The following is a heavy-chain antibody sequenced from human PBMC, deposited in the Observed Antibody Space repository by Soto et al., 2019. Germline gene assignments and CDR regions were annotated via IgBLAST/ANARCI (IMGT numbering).Heavy chain of an antibody. J-gene: IGHJ6*03. CDR3: AKGRKTTVTYYYYYMDV. CDR2: ISGSGGST. CDR1: GFTFSSYA. V-gene: IGHV3-23*01. Sequence: LRLSCAASGFTFSSYAMSWVRQAPGKGLEWVSAISGSGGSTYYADSVKGRFTISRDNSKNTLYLQMNSLRAEDTAVYYCAKGRKTTVTYYYYYMDVWGKGTTVTVSS. D-gene: IGHD4-17*01.